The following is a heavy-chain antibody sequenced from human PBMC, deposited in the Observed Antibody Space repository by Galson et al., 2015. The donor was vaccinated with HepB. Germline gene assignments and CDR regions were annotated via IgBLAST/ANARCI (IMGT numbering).Heavy chain of an antibody. Sequence: SLRLSCAASGFTPNGYGMHWVRQAPGKGLEWVAVIWYDGSKKYYADPVKGRFTISRDVSKNTVYLQMDSLRAEDTAVYYCARDQLGDDNYADYWGQGTLVTVSS. J-gene: IGHJ4*02. CDR2: IWYDGSKK. CDR3: ARDQLGDDNYADY. V-gene: IGHV3-33*01. CDR1: GFTPNGYG. D-gene: IGHD5-24*01.